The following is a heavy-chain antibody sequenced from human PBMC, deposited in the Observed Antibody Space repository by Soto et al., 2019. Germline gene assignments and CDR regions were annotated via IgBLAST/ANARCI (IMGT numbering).Heavy chain of an antibody. CDR2: ISAYNGNT. Sequence: ASVKVSCKASGYTFTSYGISWVRQAPGQGLEWMGWISAYNGNTNYAQKLQGRVTMTTDTSTSTAYMELRSLGSDDTAVYYCARRLGYCSGGSCLTYDYWGQGTLVTVSS. CDR3: ARRLGYCSGGSCLTYDY. CDR1: GYTFTSYG. V-gene: IGHV1-18*01. D-gene: IGHD2-15*01. J-gene: IGHJ4*02.